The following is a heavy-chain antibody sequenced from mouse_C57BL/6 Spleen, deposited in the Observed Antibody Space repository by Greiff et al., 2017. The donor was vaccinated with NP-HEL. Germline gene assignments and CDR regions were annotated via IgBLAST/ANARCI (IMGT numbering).Heavy chain of an antibody. J-gene: IGHJ3*01. Sequence: QVQLQQPGTELVKPGASVKLSSKASGSTFPRSWRHWLKRRPGQGLEWMEIINPTKGGTNYNEKFKSKATLTVDKSSSTAYMQLSSLTSEDSAVYYCARSGGYTWFAYWGQGTLVTVSA. CDR1: GSTFPRSW. CDR3: ARSGGYTWFAY. CDR2: INPTKGGT. V-gene: IGHV1-53*01. D-gene: IGHD2-2*01.